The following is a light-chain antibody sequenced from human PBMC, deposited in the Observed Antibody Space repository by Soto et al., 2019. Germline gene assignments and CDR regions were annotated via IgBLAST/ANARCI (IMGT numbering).Light chain of an antibody. CDR3: QQLNSYPIT. CDR2: AAS. J-gene: IGKJ5*01. V-gene: IGKV1-9*01. Sequence: DIQMTQSPSTLSASVGGRVTITCRSSHASSSYLAWYQQKPGKAPKLLIYAASTLQSGVPSRFSGSGSGTDFTLTISSLQPEDFATYYCQQLNSYPITFGQGTRLEIK. CDR1: HASSSY.